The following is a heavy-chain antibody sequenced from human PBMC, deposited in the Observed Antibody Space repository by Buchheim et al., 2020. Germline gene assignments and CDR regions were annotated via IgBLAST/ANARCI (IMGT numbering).Heavy chain of an antibody. CDR2: ISGRSRVI. D-gene: IGHD3-10*01. J-gene: IGHJ6*02. CDR1: GFTFSKYN. Sequence: EVQVVESGGGLVQPGGSLRLSCAASGFTFSKYNLDWVRQAPGKGLEWVSYISGRSRVIYYADSVKARFTISRDNAKNSLYLQMNSLRAEDTAVYYCARDGEIGYGMDVWGQGTT. CDR3: ARDGEIGYGMDV. V-gene: IGHV3-48*04.